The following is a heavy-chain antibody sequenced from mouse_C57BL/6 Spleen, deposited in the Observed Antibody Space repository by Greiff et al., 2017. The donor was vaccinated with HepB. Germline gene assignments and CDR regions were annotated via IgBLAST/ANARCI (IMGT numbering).Heavy chain of an antibody. CDR2: ISSGSSTI. CDR3: ARIYYYGSSYAMDY. CDR1: GFTFSDYG. Sequence: EVKVEESGGGLVKPGGSLKLSCAASGFTFSDYGMHWVRQAPEKGLEWVAYISSGSSTIYYADTVKGRFTISRDNAKNTLFLQMTSLRSEDTAMYYCARIYYYGSSYAMDYWGQGTSVTVSS. D-gene: IGHD1-1*01. V-gene: IGHV5-17*01. J-gene: IGHJ4*01.